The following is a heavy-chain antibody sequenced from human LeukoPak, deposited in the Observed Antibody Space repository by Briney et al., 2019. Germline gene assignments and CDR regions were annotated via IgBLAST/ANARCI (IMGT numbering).Heavy chain of an antibody. CDR2: IIPIFGTA. J-gene: IGHJ6*03. CDR1: GGTFSSYA. D-gene: IGHD3-10*01. CDR3: ARGFNAQGGYYYYYMDV. Sequence: SVKVSCKASGGTFSSYAISWVRQAPGQGLEWMGGIIPIFGTANYAQKFQGRATITADESTSTAYMELSSLRSEDTAVYYCARGFNAQGGYYYYYMDVWGKGTTVTVSS. V-gene: IGHV1-69*13.